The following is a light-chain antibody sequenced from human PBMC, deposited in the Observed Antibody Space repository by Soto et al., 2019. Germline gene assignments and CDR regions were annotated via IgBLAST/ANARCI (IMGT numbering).Light chain of an antibody. CDR3: QEYNSVPFT. CDR1: QSISTW. CDR2: AAS. J-gene: IGKJ3*01. V-gene: IGKV1-27*01. Sequence: DIQMTQSPSTLSASVGDRVTITCRASQSISTWLAWYQQKPGKNPKLLIYAASTLQSGVPSRFSGSGSGTDFTLTISSLQPEDVATYYCQEYNSVPFTFGPGTTVDIK.